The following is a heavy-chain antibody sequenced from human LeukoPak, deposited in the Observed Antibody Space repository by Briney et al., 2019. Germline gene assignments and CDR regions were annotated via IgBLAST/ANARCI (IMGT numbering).Heavy chain of an antibody. CDR3: ARDGTAAGLYFDL. CDR1: GFTFSSYW. D-gene: IGHD6-13*01. Sequence: GGSLRLSCAASGFTFSSYWMSWVRQAPGKGLEWVANMNQDGSEKYYVDSVKGRFTISRDNAENSLYLQMNSLRAEDTAVYYCARDGTAAGLYFDLWGQGTLVTVSS. J-gene: IGHJ4*01. V-gene: IGHV3-7*01. CDR2: MNQDGSEK.